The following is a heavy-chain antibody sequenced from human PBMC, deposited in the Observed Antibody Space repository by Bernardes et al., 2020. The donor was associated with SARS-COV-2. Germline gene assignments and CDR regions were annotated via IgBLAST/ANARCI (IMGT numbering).Heavy chain of an antibody. CDR3: ANFGSPMVRGPGAHPVGGFDAFDI. Sequence: GGSLRLSCAASGFTFSSYWMSWVRQAPGKGLEWVANIKQDGSEKYYADSVKGRFTISRDNAKNSLYLQMNSLRAEDTALYYCANFGSPMVRGPGAHPVGGFDAFDIWGQGTMVTVSS. V-gene: IGHV3-7*03. CDR1: GFTFSSYW. CDR2: IKQDGSEK. D-gene: IGHD3-10*01. J-gene: IGHJ3*02.